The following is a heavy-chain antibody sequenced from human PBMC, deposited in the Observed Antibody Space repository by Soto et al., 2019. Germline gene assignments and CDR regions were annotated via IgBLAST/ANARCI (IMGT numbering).Heavy chain of an antibody. CDR2: IWYDGSNK. Sequence: QVQLVESGGGVVQPGRSLRLSCAASGFTFSSYGMHWVRQAPGKGLEWVAVIWYDGSNKYYADSVKGRFTISRDNSKNTLYLQMNRLRAEGTAVYYCARDGDCGDYVGYWGQGTLVTVSS. J-gene: IGHJ4*02. V-gene: IGHV3-33*01. CDR1: GFTFSSYG. D-gene: IGHD4-17*01. CDR3: ARDGDCGDYVGY.